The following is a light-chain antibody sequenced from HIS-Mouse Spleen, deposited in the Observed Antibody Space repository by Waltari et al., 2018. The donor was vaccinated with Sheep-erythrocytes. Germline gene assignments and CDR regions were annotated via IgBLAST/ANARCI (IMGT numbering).Light chain of an antibody. CDR1: SSDVGGYNY. V-gene: IGLV2-8*01. CDR3: SSYAGSNGVV. J-gene: IGLJ2*01. Sequence: QSAQTQPPSASGSPGQSVTISCTGTSSDVGGYNYVSWYQQHPGKAPKLMIYEVSKRPSGVPDRFSGSKSGNTASLTVSGLQAEDEADYYCSSYAGSNGVVFGGGTKLTVL. CDR2: EVS.